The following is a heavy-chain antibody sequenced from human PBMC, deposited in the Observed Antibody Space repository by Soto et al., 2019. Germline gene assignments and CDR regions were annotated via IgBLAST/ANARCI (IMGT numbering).Heavy chain of an antibody. CDR1: GFTLSSHA. Sequence: QVQLVESGGGVVQPGRSLRLSCAVSGFTLSSHAMHWVRQAPGKGLEWVALILSDGSNKYYADSVKGRFTTSRDNSKNTMYLQMNSLSVSDTAVYYCARDDEGGSDCDIGDWGQGALVTVSS. CDR3: ARDDEGGSDCDIGD. J-gene: IGHJ4*02. CDR2: ILSDGSNK. V-gene: IGHV3-30-3*01. D-gene: IGHD1-26*01.